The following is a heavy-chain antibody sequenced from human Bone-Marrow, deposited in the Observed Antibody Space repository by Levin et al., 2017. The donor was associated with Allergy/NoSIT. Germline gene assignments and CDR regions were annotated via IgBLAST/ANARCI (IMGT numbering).Heavy chain of an antibody. CDR1: GGSISSSSYY. J-gene: IGHJ4*02. V-gene: IGHV4-39*01. CDR2: IYYSGST. D-gene: IGHD6-13*01. Sequence: SSETLSLTCTVSGGSISSSSYYWGWIRQPPGKGLEWIGSIYYSGSTYYNPSLKSRVTISVDTSKNQFSLKLSSVTAADTAVYYCARAWAIAAAGPYYFDYWGQGTLVTVSS. CDR3: ARAWAIAAAGPYYFDY.